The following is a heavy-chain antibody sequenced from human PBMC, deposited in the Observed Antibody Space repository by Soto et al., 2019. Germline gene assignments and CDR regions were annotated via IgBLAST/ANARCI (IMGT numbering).Heavy chain of an antibody. V-gene: IGHV1-46*03. CDR1: GYTFTSYY. CDR2: INPSGGST. CDR3: ARVLSGTTVFDY. Sequence: ASVKVSCKASGYTFTSYYMHWVRQAPGQGLEWMGIINPSGGSTSYAQKFQGRVTMTRDASTSTVYMELSSLRSEDTAVYYCARVLSGTTVFDYWGQGTLVTVSS. J-gene: IGHJ4*02. D-gene: IGHD4-17*01.